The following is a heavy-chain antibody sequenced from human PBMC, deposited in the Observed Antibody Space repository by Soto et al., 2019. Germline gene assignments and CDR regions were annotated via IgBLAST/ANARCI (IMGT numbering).Heavy chain of an antibody. CDR2: INADNGDT. CDR1: GYTFTSYA. V-gene: IGHV1-3*01. J-gene: IGHJ4*02. CDR3: AREIQAIYYFDL. D-gene: IGHD5-18*01. Sequence: GXSVKVSCKTSGYTFTSYAIHWVRQAPGQRLEWTGWINADNGDTKYSQKFSGRVTITRDTSANTAFMELSSLRSEDTAMYYCAREIQAIYYFDLWGPGTLVTVCS.